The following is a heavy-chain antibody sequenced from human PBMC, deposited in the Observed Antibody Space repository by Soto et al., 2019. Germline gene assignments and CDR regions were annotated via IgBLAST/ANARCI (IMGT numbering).Heavy chain of an antibody. D-gene: IGHD6-13*01. CDR1: GGTFSSYA. Sequence: SVKVSCKASGGTFSSYAISWLRQAPGQGLEWMGGIIPIFGTANYAQKFQGRVTITADESTSTAYMELTSLRAEDTAVYYCARGTYRSKTDFDYWGQGTLVTVSS. V-gene: IGHV1-69*13. CDR2: IIPIFGTA. CDR3: ARGTYRSKTDFDY. J-gene: IGHJ4*02.